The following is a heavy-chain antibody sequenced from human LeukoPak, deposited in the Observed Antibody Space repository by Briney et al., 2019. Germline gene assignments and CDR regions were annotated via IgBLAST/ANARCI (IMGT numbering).Heavy chain of an antibody. Sequence: ASVNVSCKSSVYTFTSYYMHWVRQAPGQGVEWMGIINPSGGSTSYAQKFQGRVTMTRDTSTSTVYMELSSLRSEDTAVYYCARDSGIDSYGYLGYWGQGTLVTVSS. D-gene: IGHD5-18*01. V-gene: IGHV1-46*03. CDR2: INPSGGST. J-gene: IGHJ4*02. CDR3: ARDSGIDSYGYLGY. CDR1: VYTFTSYY.